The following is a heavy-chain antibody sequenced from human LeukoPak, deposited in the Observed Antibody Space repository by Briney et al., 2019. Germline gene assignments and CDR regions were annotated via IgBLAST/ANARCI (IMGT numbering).Heavy chain of an antibody. V-gene: IGHV1-2*02. CDR2: INPNSGGT. CDR1: GGTFSSYA. J-gene: IGHJ5*02. CDR3: ARALIVVPAAINHWFDH. D-gene: IGHD2-2*02. Sequence: ASVKVSCKASGGTFSSYAISWVRQAPGQGLEWVGCINPNSGGTNYAQKFQGRVTMTRDTSISTAYMELSRLRSDDTAVYYCARALIVVPAAINHWFDHCGQGNLDTVSS.